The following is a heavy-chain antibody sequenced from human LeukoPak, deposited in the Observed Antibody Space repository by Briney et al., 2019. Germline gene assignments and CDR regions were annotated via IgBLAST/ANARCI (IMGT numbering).Heavy chain of an antibody. CDR1: GGTISSGSYY. Sequence: PSQTLSLTCTVSGGTISSGSYYWSWIRQPAGKGLEWIGEINHSGRTNYNPSLKSRVTISLDTSKNQFSLKLSSVTAADTAVYYCTRNNWFDPWGQGTLVTVSS. CDR2: INHSGRT. V-gene: IGHV4-61*09. CDR3: TRNNWFDP. J-gene: IGHJ5*02.